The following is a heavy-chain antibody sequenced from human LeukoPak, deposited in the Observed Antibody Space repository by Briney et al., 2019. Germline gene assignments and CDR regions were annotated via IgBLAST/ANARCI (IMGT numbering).Heavy chain of an antibody. CDR1: GFTFSSYG. V-gene: IGHV3-30*02. J-gene: IGHJ6*03. D-gene: IGHD3-10*01. CDR3: ARDPMVRNYYYYYMDV. Sequence: PGGSLRLSCAASGFTFSSYGMHWVRQAPGKGLEWVAFIRYDGSNKYYADSVKGRFTISRDNSKNTLYLQMNSLRAEDTAVYYCARDPMVRNYYYYYMDVWGKGTTVTVSS. CDR2: IRYDGSNK.